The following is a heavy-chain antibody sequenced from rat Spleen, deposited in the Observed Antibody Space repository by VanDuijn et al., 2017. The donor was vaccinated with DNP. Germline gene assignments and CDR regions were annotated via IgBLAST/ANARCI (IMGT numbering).Heavy chain of an antibody. V-gene: IGHV3-1*01. CDR3: ARGNDDYYPNWYFDF. CDR2: IDYSGNT. Sequence: EVQLQESGPGLVKPSQSLSLTCSVTDYSITSVYRWNWIRKFPGNKMEWTGYIDYSGNTGYNPSLQSRISITRETSNNQFFLQLKSVTTEDTATYYCARGNDDYYPNWYFDFWGPGTMVTVSS. CDR1: DYSITSVY. J-gene: IGHJ1*01. D-gene: IGHD1-12*03.